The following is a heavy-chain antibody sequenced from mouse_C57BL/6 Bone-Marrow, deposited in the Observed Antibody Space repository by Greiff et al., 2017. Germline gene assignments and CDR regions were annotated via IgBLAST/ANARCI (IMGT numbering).Heavy chain of an antibody. CDR3: ARPDGSREAWFAY. CDR1: GYAFTNYL. J-gene: IGHJ3*01. D-gene: IGHD1-1*01. CDR2: INPGNGGT. V-gene: IGHV1-54*01. Sequence: QVQLQQSGAELVRPGTSVKVSCKASGYAFTNYLIEWVKQRPGPGLEWIGVINPGNGGTNYNEKFKGKATLTADKSSSTAYMQLSSLTSEDAAVYFCARPDGSREAWFAYWGQGTLVTVSA.